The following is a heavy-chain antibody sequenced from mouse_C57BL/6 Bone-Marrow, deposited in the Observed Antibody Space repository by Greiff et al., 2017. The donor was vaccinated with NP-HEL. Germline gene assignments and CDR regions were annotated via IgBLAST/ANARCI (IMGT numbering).Heavy chain of an antibody. V-gene: IGHV14-2*01. CDR1: GFNIKDYY. D-gene: IGHD1-1*01. Sequence: VQLQQSGAELVKPGASVKLSCTASGFNIKDYYMHWVKQRTEQGLEWIGRIDPEDGETKYAPNFQGKATITADTSSNTAYLQLSSLTSEDTAVYYCARFGIYYYGSSWDYWGQGTSVTVSS. CDR2: IDPEDGET. CDR3: ARFGIYYYGSSWDY. J-gene: IGHJ4*01.